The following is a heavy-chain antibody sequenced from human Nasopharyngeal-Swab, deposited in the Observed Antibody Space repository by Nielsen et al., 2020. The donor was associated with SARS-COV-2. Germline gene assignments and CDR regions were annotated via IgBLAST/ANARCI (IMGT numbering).Heavy chain of an antibody. CDR3: ARDSHGFGELLIRWFDP. CDR1: GGSISSSNW. D-gene: IGHD3-10*01. Sequence: GSLRLSCAVSGGSISSSNWYSWVRQPPGKGLEWIGEIYHSGSTNYNPSLKSRVTISVDTSKNQFSLKLSSVTAADTAVYYCARDSHGFGELLIRWFDPWGQGTLVTVSS. J-gene: IGHJ5*02. V-gene: IGHV4-4*02. CDR2: IYHSGST.